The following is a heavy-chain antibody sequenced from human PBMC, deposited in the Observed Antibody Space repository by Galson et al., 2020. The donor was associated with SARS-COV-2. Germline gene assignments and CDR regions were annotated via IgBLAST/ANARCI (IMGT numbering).Heavy chain of an antibody. CDR2: ISYDGSNK. CDR1: GFTFSSYA. CDR3: ARDNPLPSYYGMDV. Sequence: QLGESLKISCAASGFTFSSYAMHWVRQAPGKGLEWVAVISYDGSNKYYADSVKGRFTISRDNSKNTLYLQMNSLRAEDTAVYYCARDNPLPSYYGMDVWGQGTTVTVSS. J-gene: IGHJ6*02. V-gene: IGHV3-30*04. D-gene: IGHD3-16*02.